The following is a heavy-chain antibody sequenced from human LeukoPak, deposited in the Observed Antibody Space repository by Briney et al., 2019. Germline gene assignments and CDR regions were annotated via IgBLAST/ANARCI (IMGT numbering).Heavy chain of an antibody. V-gene: IGHV1-2*06. D-gene: IGHD6-13*01. CDR3: ARGRYCSNTNCPPNLRIAAAGTNKNWFDP. CDR2: INPNSGGT. Sequence: ASVKVSCKASGYTFTGYYMHWVRQAPGQGLEWMGRINPNSGGTNYAQKFQGRVTMTRDTSISTAYMELSRLRSDDTAVYYCARGRYCSNTNCPPNLRIAAAGTNKNWFDPWGQGTLVTVSS. CDR1: GYTFTGYY. J-gene: IGHJ5*02.